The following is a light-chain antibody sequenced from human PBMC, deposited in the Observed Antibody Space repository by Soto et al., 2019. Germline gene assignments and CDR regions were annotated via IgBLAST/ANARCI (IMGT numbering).Light chain of an antibody. J-gene: IGKJ1*01. Sequence: DVVMTQSPLSLPVTLGQPASISCRSSQSLVYSDGNTYLNWFQQRPGQSPRRLIYKVSNRDSGVPDRFSGSGSGTDFTLKISRVEAEDVGVYYCMQAIYWPWTFGQGTKVDIK. CDR2: KVS. CDR1: QSLVYSDGNTY. CDR3: MQAIYWPWT. V-gene: IGKV2-30*01.